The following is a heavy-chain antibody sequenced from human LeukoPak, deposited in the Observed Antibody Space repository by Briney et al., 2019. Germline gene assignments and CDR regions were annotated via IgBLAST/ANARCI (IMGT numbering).Heavy chain of an antibody. D-gene: IGHD6-19*01. CDR2: IIPIFGTA. J-gene: IGHJ4*02. CDR1: GYTFTNYG. CDR3: AAQAVAASYFDY. Sequence: ASVKVSCKTSGYTFTNYGISWVRQAPGQGLEWMGGIIPIFGTANYAQKFQGRVTITADESTSTAYMELSSLRSEDTAVYYCAAQAVAASYFDYWGQGTLVTVSS. V-gene: IGHV1-69*13.